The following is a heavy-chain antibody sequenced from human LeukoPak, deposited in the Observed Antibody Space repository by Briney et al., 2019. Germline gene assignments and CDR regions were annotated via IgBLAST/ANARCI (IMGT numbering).Heavy chain of an antibody. CDR2: IYRDGSA. V-gene: IGHV3-66*01. D-gene: IGHD2-15*01. Sequence: GGSLRLSCAVSGFTVSIYYMTWVRQAPGKGLEWVSFIYRDGSANYADSVKGRFATSRDNSKNTVYLQMNSLRAEDTAVYYCARGPGWNYFDYWGQGTLVTVSS. CDR3: ARGPGWNYFDY. CDR1: GFTVSIYY. J-gene: IGHJ4*02.